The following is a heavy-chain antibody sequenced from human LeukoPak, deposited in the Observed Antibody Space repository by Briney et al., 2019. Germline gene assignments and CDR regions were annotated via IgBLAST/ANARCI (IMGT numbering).Heavy chain of an antibody. V-gene: IGHV4-59*08. CDR2: IYYSGST. CDR1: GGSISSYY. CDR3: AAPRRGYSYGGFDY. D-gene: IGHD5-18*01. Sequence: SETLSLTCTVSGGSISSYYWSWIRQPPGKRLEWIGYIYYSGSTNYNPFLKSRVTISVDTSKNQFSLKLSSVTAADTAVYYCAAPRRGYSYGGFDYWGQGTLVTVSS. J-gene: IGHJ4*02.